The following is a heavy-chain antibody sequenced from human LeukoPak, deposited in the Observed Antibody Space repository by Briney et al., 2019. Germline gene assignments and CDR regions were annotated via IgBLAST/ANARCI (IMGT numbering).Heavy chain of an antibody. Sequence: GGSLRLSCTASGFTFGDYAMSWVRQAPGKGLEWVGFIRSKAYGGTTEYAASVKGRFAISRDDSKSIAYLQMNSLKTEDTAVYYCTREDHNGSYSGLDYWGQGTLVTVSS. CDR2: IRSKAYGGTT. CDR3: TREDHNGSYSGLDY. V-gene: IGHV3-49*04. CDR1: GFTFGDYA. J-gene: IGHJ4*02. D-gene: IGHD1-26*01.